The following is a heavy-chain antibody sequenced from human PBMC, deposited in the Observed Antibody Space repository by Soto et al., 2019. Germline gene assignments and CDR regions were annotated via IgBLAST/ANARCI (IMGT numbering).Heavy chain of an antibody. V-gene: IGHV1-69*13. CDR1: GGTFSSYA. D-gene: IGHD3-3*01. Sequence: GASVKVSCKASGGTFSSYAISWVRQAPGQGLEWMGGIIPIFGTANYAQKFQGRVTITADESTSTAYMELSSLRSEDTAVYYCASDLRPRSGYYHWGQGTLVTVSS. CDR2: IIPIFGTA. CDR3: ASDLRPRSGYYH. J-gene: IGHJ5*02.